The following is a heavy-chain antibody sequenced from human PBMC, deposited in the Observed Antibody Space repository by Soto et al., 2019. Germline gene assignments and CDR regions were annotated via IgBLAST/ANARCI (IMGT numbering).Heavy chain of an antibody. J-gene: IGHJ4*02. D-gene: IGHD3-22*01. CDR3: ARAVYESSGYPFDY. CDR2: IIPIFGTA. V-gene: IGHV1-69*06. CDR1: GGTFSSYA. Sequence: ASLKLSRKAAGGTFSSYAISWLRQAPGQGLEWMGGIIPIFGTANYAQKFQGRVTITADKSTSTAYMELSSLRSEDTAVYYCARAVYESSGYPFDYWGQGTLVTVSS.